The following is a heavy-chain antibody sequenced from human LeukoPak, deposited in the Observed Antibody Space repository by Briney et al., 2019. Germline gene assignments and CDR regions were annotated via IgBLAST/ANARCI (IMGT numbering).Heavy chain of an antibody. CDR2: INPNSGGT. D-gene: IGHD3-9*01. Sequence: ASVKVSCKASGYAFTGYYMHWVRQAPGQGLEWMGWINPNSGGTNYAQKFQGRVTMTRDTSISTAYMELSRLRSDDTAVYYCARDSQYYDILTGYYTLGYYYYMDVWGKGTTVTISS. CDR1: GYAFTGYY. J-gene: IGHJ6*03. V-gene: IGHV1-2*02. CDR3: ARDSQYYDILTGYYTLGYYYYMDV.